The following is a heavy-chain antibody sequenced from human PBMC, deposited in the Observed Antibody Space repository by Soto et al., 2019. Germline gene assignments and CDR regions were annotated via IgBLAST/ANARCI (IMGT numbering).Heavy chain of an antibody. Sequence: GESLKISCKGSGYSFTSYWISWVRQMPGKGLEWMGRIDPSDSYTNYSPSFQGHVTISADKSISTAYLQWSSLKATDTAMYYCATNPTKWLLQAYWGQGTLVTVSS. D-gene: IGHD3-22*01. CDR1: GYSFTSYW. J-gene: IGHJ4*02. CDR2: IDPSDSYT. CDR3: ATNPTKWLLQAY. V-gene: IGHV5-10-1*01.